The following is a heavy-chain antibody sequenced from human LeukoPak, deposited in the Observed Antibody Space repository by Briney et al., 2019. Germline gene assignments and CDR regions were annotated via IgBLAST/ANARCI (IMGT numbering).Heavy chain of an antibody. Sequence: SGGSLRLSCAASGFTFSSYGMLWVRQAPGKGLEWVAVIWYDGSNKYYADSVKGRFTIYRDNSKNTLYLQMNSLRAEDTAVYYCARELGYCSSTSCYTYYDILTGIDYWGQGTLVTVSS. J-gene: IGHJ4*02. V-gene: IGHV3-33*01. CDR3: ARELGYCSSTSCYTYYDILTGIDY. D-gene: IGHD2-2*02. CDR2: IWYDGSNK. CDR1: GFTFSSYG.